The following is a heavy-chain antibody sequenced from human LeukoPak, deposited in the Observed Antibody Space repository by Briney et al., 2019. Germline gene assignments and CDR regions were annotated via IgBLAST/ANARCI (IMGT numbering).Heavy chain of an antibody. J-gene: IGHJ5*02. Sequence: SETLSLTCAVYGGSFSGYYWSWIRQPPGKGLERIGEINHSGSTNYHPSLKRRVTISVDTSKNQFSLKLSSVTAADTAVYYCATASSNCSSTSCLLNWFDPWGQGTLVTVSS. CDR2: INHSGST. V-gene: IGHV4-34*01. CDR3: ATASSNCSSTSCLLNWFDP. D-gene: IGHD2-2*01. CDR1: GGSFSGYY.